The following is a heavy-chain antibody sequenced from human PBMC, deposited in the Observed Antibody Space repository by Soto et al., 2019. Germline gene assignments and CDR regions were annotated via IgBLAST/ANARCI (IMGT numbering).Heavy chain of an antibody. CDR1: GYTFSSYA. Sequence: QVQLVQSGAEVKKPGASVKVSCKASGYTFSSYAMHWVRQAPGQRLEWMGWINAGNGNTEYSQKFQGRVTITRDTPASRAYMELSSLRSEDTAVYYCASDRVIDYGATPGYWGQGTLVTVSS. D-gene: IGHD4-17*01. CDR3: ASDRVIDYGATPGY. V-gene: IGHV1-3*01. J-gene: IGHJ4*02. CDR2: INAGNGNT.